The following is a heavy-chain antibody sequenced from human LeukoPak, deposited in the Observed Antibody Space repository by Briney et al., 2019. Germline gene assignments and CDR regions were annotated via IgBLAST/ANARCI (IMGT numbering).Heavy chain of an antibody. J-gene: IGHJ4*02. CDR1: GFTFSSYG. V-gene: IGHV3-30*03. CDR3: ARLDSSGYYPDLQIDY. D-gene: IGHD3-22*01. CDR2: ISYDGSNK. Sequence: GGSLRLSCAASGFTFSSYGMPWVRQAPGKGLEWVAVISYDGSNKYYADSVKGRFTISRDNSKNTLYLQMNSLRAEDTAVYYCARLDSSGYYPDLQIDYWGQGTLVTVSS.